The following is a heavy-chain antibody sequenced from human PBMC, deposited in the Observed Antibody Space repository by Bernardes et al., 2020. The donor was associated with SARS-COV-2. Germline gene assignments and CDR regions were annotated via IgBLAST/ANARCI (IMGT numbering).Heavy chain of an antibody. Sequence: SETLSLTCTVSGGSISSYYWSWFRLLPGKGLEWIGYLYYTGSTNYNPSLQSRVTISVDTSKNQFSLKLSSVTAADTAVYYCARGFDYWGQGILVTVSS. J-gene: IGHJ4*02. CDR1: GGSISSYY. V-gene: IGHV4-59*01. CDR2: LYYTGST. CDR3: ARGFDY.